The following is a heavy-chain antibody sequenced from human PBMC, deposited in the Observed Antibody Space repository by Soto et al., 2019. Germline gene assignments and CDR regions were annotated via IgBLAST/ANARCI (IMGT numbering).Heavy chain of an antibody. D-gene: IGHD3-9*01. CDR2: INHSGST. CDR3: ARGYLPGRTGFLADPKGNRVDV. CDR1: GGSFSGYY. J-gene: IGHJ6*04. V-gene: IGHV4-34*01. Sequence: PSETLSLTCAVYGGSFSGYYWSWIRQPPGKGLEWIGEINHSGSTNYNPSLKSRVTISVDTSKNQFSLKLSSVTAADTAVYYCARGYLPGRTGFLADPKGNRVDVWGKGTTVTVSS.